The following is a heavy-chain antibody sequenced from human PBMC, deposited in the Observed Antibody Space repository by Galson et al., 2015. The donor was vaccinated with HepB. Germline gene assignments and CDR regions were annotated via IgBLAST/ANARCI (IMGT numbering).Heavy chain of an antibody. J-gene: IGHJ3*02. Sequence: SLRLSCAASGFTFSSYSMNWVRQAPGKGLEWVSSISSSSSYIYYADSVKGRFTISRDNAKNSLYLQMNSLRAEDTAVYYCARVSKILWFGEWGAFDIWGQGTMVTVSS. CDR3: ARVSKILWFGEWGAFDI. CDR2: ISSSSSYI. V-gene: IGHV3-21*01. CDR1: GFTFSSYS. D-gene: IGHD3-10*01.